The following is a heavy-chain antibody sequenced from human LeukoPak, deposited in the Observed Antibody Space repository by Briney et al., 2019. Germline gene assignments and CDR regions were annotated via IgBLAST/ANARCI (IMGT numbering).Heavy chain of an antibody. CDR3: ARVSGYDSSWFDP. CDR2: TYYRSKWFN. V-gene: IGHV6-1*01. CDR1: GDSVSSNRAA. Sequence: SGPGLVKPSQTLSLTCAISGDSVSSNRAAWNWIRQSPSRGLEWLGRTYYRSKWFNDYAVSVKSRITINPDTSNNQFSLQLNSVTPDDTAVYYCARVSGYDSSWFDPWGQGTLVTVPS. J-gene: IGHJ5*02. D-gene: IGHD5-12*01.